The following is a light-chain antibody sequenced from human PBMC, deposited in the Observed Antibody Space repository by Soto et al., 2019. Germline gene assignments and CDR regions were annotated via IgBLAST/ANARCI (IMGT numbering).Light chain of an antibody. J-gene: IGKJ4*01. Sequence: DIQMTQSPSTLSASVGDRVTITCRASQSISSWLAWYQQKPEKAPKLLIYKASSLESGVPSRFSGSGSGTEFTLTISSLQPGDFATYYCQQYNTYSALTFGGGTKVEIK. CDR3: QQYNTYSALT. V-gene: IGKV1-5*03. CDR2: KAS. CDR1: QSISSW.